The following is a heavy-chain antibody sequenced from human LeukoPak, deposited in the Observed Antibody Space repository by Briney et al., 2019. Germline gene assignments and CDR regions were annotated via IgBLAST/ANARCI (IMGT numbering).Heavy chain of an antibody. CDR3: AKAPSEIGGYYPEYFRH. V-gene: IGHV3-74*01. Sequence: GGSLRLSCAASGFTFSSYWMHWVRQAPGKGLVWVSRIKGDGNTNYADSVKGRFTISRDNAKNTVSLQMNSLRAEDTGVYYCAKAPSEIGGYYPEYFRHWGQGTLVTVSS. D-gene: IGHD3-22*01. CDR1: GFTFSSYW. J-gene: IGHJ1*01. CDR2: IKGDGNT.